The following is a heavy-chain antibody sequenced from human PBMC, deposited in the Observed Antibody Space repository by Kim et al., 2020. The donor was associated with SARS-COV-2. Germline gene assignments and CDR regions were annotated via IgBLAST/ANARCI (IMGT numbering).Heavy chain of an antibody. D-gene: IGHD1-1*01. CDR3: ARAGSLTTPYNYYYYYGMDV. Sequence: GGSLRLSCAASGFTFSSYWMHWVRQAPGKGLVWVSRINSDGSSTSYADSVKGRFTISRDNAKNTLYLQMNSLRAEDTAVYYCARAGSLTTPYNYYYYYGMDVWGQGNTVTVAS. CDR2: INSDGSST. CDR1: GFTFSSYW. J-gene: IGHJ6*02. V-gene: IGHV3-74*01.